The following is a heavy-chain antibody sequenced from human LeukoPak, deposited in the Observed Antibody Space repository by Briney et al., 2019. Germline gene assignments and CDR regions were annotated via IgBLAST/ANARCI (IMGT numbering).Heavy chain of an antibody. CDR2: IKQDGSEK. CDR3: ASGLELDY. V-gene: IGHV3-7*03. CDR1: GFTFSSYW. J-gene: IGHJ4*02. Sequence: GGSLRRSCAASGFTFSSYWRRWVRQAPGKGLEWVANIKQDGSEKNYVDSVKGRFTISRDNAKNSLYLQMNSLRAEDTAVYYCASGLELDYWGQGTLVTVSS.